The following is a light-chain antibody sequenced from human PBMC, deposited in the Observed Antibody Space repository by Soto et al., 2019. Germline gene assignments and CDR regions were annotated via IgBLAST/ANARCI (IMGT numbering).Light chain of an antibody. CDR3: QSYDNSLSGLVV. CDR1: SSNIGAGCD. V-gene: IGLV1-40*01. J-gene: IGLJ2*01. Sequence: QSVLTQPPSVSGAAGQRVTISCTGSSSNIGAGCDVHWYQQLPGTAPKLLIYGNTNRPSGVPDRFSGSKSGTSASLAITGLQAEDEADYYCQSYDNSLSGLVVFGGGTKLTVL. CDR2: GNT.